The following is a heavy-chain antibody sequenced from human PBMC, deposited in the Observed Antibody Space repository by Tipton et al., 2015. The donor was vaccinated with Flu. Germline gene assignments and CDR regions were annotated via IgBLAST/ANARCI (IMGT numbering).Heavy chain of an antibody. CDR1: GFTVSSNF. J-gene: IGHJ6*02. CDR2: IYSAGTT. CDR3: ARVGSVGADYYYGMNV. V-gene: IGHV3-53*01. D-gene: IGHD3-16*01. Sequence: VQLVQSGGGLIQPGGSLRLSCAASGFTVSSNFVTWVRQAPGKGLDWVSIIYSAGTTHYADSVKGRFSISRDNSKNTVFLQMNSLRAEDTAVYYCARVGSVGADYYYGMNVWGQGTTVTVSS.